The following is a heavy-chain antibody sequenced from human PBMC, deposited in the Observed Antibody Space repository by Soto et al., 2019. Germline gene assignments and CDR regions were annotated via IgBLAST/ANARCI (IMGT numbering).Heavy chain of an antibody. J-gene: IGHJ5*02. V-gene: IGHV3-23*01. CDR2: ISTSGGTT. Sequence: GGSLRLSCAASGFTFSNFDMSWVRQAPGKGLEWVSGISTSGGTTYYADSVKGRFTSSRDNSKNTLYLQMTSLRAEDTAVYYCARQDRVVAEGRWFDPWGQGTLVTVSS. D-gene: IGHD2-15*01. CDR1: GFTFSNFD. CDR3: ARQDRVVAEGRWFDP.